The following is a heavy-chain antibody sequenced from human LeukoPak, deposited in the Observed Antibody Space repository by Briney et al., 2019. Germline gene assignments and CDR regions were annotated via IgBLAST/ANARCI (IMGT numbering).Heavy chain of an antibody. V-gene: IGHV3-74*01. J-gene: IGHJ4*02. CDR3: AKLSGYYDSSGYGLDY. CDR1: GFTFSTYS. D-gene: IGHD3-22*01. CDR2: IDSDGINS. Sequence: GGSLRLSCAASGFTFSTYSMNWVRQAPGKGLVWVSRIDSDGINSYYADSVKGRFTISRDNSKSTLYLQMNSLRAEDTAVYYCAKLSGYYDSSGYGLDYWGQGTLVTVSS.